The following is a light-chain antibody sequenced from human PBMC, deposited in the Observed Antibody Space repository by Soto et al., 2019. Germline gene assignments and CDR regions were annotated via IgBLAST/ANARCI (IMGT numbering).Light chain of an antibody. Sequence: EIVLTQSPGTLSLSPGERATLSCRASQSVSSSLAWYQQRPGQAPRLLIYDASSRATGIPDRFSGSGSGTDFTLTISRLEPEDFAVYYCQHYGSSRTSGQGTKV. CDR3: QHYGSSRT. J-gene: IGKJ1*01. CDR2: DAS. CDR1: QSVSSS. V-gene: IGKV3-20*01.